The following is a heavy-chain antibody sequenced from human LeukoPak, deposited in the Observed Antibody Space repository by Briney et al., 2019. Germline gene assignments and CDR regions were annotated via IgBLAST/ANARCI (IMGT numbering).Heavy chain of an antibody. CDR3: AKDRAATYYYGMDV. CDR1: GFTFDDYA. V-gene: IGHV3-9*01. D-gene: IGHD1-26*01. Sequence: GGSLRLSCAASGFTFDDYAMHWVRQAPGKGLEWVSGISWNSGSIGYADSVKGRFTISRDNAKNSLYLQMNSLRAEDTALYYCAKDRAATYYYGMDVWGQGTTVTVS. CDR2: ISWNSGSI. J-gene: IGHJ6*02.